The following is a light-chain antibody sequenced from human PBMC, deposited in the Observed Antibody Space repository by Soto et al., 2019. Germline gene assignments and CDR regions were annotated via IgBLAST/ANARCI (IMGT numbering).Light chain of an antibody. CDR1: SSNIGADDD. J-gene: IGLJ3*02. CDR3: QYYDSSLSGSV. V-gene: IGLV1-40*01. CDR2: GNS. Sequence: QSVLTQPPSVSGAPGQRVTISCTGSSSNIGADDDVHWYQQLPGTAPKLLIYGNSIRPSGVPDRFSGSKSGTSASLAITGLQTEDEADYSCQYYDSSLSGSVFGGGTKLTVL.